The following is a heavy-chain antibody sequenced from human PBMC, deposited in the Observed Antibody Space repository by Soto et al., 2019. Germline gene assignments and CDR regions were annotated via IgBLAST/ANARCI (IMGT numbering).Heavy chain of an antibody. D-gene: IGHD6-19*01. CDR3: ARDYSSGWPPGY. Sequence: QVQLVQSAAEVKKPGSSVKVSCKASGGTFSSYAISWVRQAPGQALEWMGGIIPIFGTANYAQKSQGRVTITADESTSTAYMELSSLRSEDTAVYYCARDYSSGWPPGYWGQGTLVTVSS. CDR2: IIPIFGTA. CDR1: GGTFSSYA. V-gene: IGHV1-69*01. J-gene: IGHJ4*02.